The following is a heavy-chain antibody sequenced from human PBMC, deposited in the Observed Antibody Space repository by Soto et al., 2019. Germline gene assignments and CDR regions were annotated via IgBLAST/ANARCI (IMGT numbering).Heavy chain of an antibody. CDR3: ARRVVVTSVRDIAYYYYGLDV. V-gene: IGHV1-69*13. J-gene: IGHJ6*02. D-gene: IGHD2-21*02. CDR2: IIPMFDST. Sequence: ASVKVSCKAFGGTFSSYAICWVRQARGQGLEWMGGIIPMFDSTNYAQKFQGRVTITADESTSTAFMELSSLRSEDTAVYYCARRVVVTSVRDIAYYYYGLDVWGQGTTVTVSS. CDR1: GGTFSSYA.